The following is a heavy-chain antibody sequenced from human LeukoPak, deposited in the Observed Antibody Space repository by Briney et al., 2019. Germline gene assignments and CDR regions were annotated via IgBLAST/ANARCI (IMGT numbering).Heavy chain of an antibody. CDR1: GASISSNNW. Sequence: SETLSLTCAVSGASISSNNWWSWVRQPPGKGLEWIGEIYHSGSSNYNPSLKSRVTISVDTSKNQFSLKLSSVTAADTAVYYCARGRSSSWYLGYSWFDPWGQGTLVTVSS. J-gene: IGHJ5*02. D-gene: IGHD6-13*01. CDR2: IYHSGSS. V-gene: IGHV4-4*02. CDR3: ARGRSSSWYLGYSWFDP.